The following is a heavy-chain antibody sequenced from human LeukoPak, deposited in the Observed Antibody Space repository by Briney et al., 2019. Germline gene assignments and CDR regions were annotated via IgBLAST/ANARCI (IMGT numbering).Heavy chain of an antibody. V-gene: IGHV3-23*01. CDR2: ISGGGGST. CDR3: AKGPLKDYGDYVRFWYFDL. CDR1: GFTFSSYG. Sequence: GGSLRLSCAASGFTFSSYGMSWVRQAPGKGLEWVSAISGGGGSTYYAGSVKGRFTISRDNSKNTLYLQMNSLRAEDTAVYYCAKGPLKDYGDYVRFWYFDLWGRGTLVTVSS. D-gene: IGHD4-17*01. J-gene: IGHJ2*01.